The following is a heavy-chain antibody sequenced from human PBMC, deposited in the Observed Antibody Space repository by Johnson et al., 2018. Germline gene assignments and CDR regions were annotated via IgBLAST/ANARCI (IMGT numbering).Heavy chain of an antibody. D-gene: IGHD5-12*01. CDR1: VFSFSSYS. J-gene: IGHJ6*03. CDR3: AGDGEGSGYAANHYYYYMDV. CDR2: ISSSSTTI. V-gene: IGHV3-48*01. Sequence: SGGSLRLSSVASVFSFSSYSMNWVRLAPGTGLDWISYISSSSTTIYYADSVTGRFTIPRDNAMNSLYVHMDSLRAEDTAVYYCAGDGEGSGYAANHYYYYMDVWGKGTTVTVS.